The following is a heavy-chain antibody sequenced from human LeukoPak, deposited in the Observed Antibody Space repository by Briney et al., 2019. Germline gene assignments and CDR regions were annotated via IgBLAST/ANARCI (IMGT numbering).Heavy chain of an antibody. D-gene: IGHD3-22*01. CDR2: IHPSGIV. Sequence: PSETLSLTGTVSGASFNSDDQYWNSTRQSPGKGLEWIPSIHPSGIVHNNPSLESRVTMSRDTSKNQFSLNLNSVTAADTAAYFCSRGLDSRKLGYWGQGILVTVSS. J-gene: IGHJ4*02. CDR1: GASFNSDDQY. CDR3: SRGLDSRKLGY. V-gene: IGHV4-31*03.